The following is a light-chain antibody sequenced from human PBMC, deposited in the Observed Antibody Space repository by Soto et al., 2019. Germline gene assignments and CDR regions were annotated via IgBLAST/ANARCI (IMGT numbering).Light chain of an antibody. CDR1: QSVSSN. CDR3: QQYKSYSPRT. V-gene: IGKV3-15*01. Sequence: DIVSTQSPATLSVSLGERATLSCRASQSVSSNLAWYQQKPGQAPRLLIYDASTRATGIPARFSGSGSGTEFTLTISSLQPDDSATYYCQQYKSYSPRTFGQGTKVDNK. J-gene: IGKJ1*01. CDR2: DAS.